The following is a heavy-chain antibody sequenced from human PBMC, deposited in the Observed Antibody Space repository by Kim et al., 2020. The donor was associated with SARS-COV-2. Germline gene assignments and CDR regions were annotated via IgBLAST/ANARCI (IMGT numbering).Heavy chain of an antibody. CDR2: TYYRSKWSS. Sequence: SQTLSLTCAISGDSVPSNTAAWNWIRQSPSRGLEWLGRTYYRSKWSSDYALTVKGRITINADTSQNQFSLQLNSVTPEDTAVYYCARDRQRAGTGVDYWGQGTLVTVSS. CDR1: GDSVPSNTAA. J-gene: IGHJ4*01. V-gene: IGHV6-1*01. D-gene: IGHD6-19*01. CDR3: ARDRQRAGTGVDY.